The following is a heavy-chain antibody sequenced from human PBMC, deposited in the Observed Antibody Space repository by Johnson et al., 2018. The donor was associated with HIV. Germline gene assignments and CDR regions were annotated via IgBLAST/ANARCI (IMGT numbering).Heavy chain of an antibody. D-gene: IGHD1-7*01. CDR3: GRSHTWNFLDAYDI. V-gene: IGHV3-30*04. J-gene: IGHJ3*02. CDR2: ISSDGSTK. CDR1: GFTFSDYA. Sequence: VQLVESGGGVVRPGGSLTLSCIGSGFTFSDYAIHWVRQAPGKGLEWVAVISSDGSTKYYGDSLEGRVTISRDNSKNTLFLQMNSLRTEDTAVFYCGRSHTWNFLDAYDIWGQGTMVTVSS.